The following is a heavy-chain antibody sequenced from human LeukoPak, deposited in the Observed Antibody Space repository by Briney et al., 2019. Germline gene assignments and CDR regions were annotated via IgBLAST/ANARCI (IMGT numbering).Heavy chain of an antibody. CDR1: GFTFGSYW. Sequence: GGSLRLSCAASGFTFGSYWMSWVRQAPGKGLEWVANIKQDGSEKYYVDSVKGRFTISRDNAKNSLYLQMNSLRAEDTAVYYCARDYYDSSGYYHVGYFDYWGQGTLVTVSS. D-gene: IGHD3-22*01. V-gene: IGHV3-7*01. CDR3: ARDYYDSSGYYHVGYFDY. CDR2: IKQDGSEK. J-gene: IGHJ4*02.